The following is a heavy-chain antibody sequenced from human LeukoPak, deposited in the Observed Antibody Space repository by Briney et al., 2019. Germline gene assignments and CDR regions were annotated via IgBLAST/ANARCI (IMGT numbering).Heavy chain of an antibody. V-gene: IGHV4-59*01. CDR1: GGSISSYY. D-gene: IGHD6-13*01. J-gene: IGHJ5*02. CDR2: IYYSGST. CDR3: ARVIAAPNWLDP. Sequence: SETLSLTCTVSGGSISSYYWSWIRQPPGKGLEWIGYIYYSGSTNYNPSLKSRVTISVDSSKSHFSLKLTSVTAADTAVYYCARVIAAPNWLDPWGQGTLVTVSS.